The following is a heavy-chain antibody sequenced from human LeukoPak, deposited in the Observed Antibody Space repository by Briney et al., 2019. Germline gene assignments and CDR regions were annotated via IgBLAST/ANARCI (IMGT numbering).Heavy chain of an antibody. Sequence: GESLKISCQGFGYRFTNYWIGWVRQMPGKGLEWMGIIFPGDSDTRYSPSFQGQVTISVDKSINTAYLQWSSLKASDTAMYYCARQGGSGTYYKLPVDYWGQGTLVTVSS. D-gene: IGHD3-10*01. CDR1: GYRFTNYW. V-gene: IGHV5-51*01. J-gene: IGHJ4*02. CDR2: IFPGDSDT. CDR3: ARQGGSGTYYKLPVDY.